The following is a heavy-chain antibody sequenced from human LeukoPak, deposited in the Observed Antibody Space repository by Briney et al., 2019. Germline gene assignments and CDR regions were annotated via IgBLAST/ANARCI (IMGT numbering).Heavy chain of an antibody. CDR3: ASGYCSSPSCFPDY. Sequence: GGSLRLSCAASGFIFSSYAMHWVPQAPGKALEGVAVISYDRSNKYYADSAKGRFPISRDNSKNTLYLPMNSLRGEDTAVYHCASGYCSSPSCFPDYWGEGTLVTVSS. CDR2: ISYDRSNK. D-gene: IGHD2-2*03. CDR1: GFIFSSYA. V-gene: IGHV3-30*04. J-gene: IGHJ4*02.